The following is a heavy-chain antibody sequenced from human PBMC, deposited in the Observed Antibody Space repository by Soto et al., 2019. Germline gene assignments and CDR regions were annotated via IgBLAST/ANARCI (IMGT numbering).Heavy chain of an antibody. CDR3: ARGLLHNY. J-gene: IGHJ4*02. CDR1: GGSVTSCSYY. Sequence: SETLSLTCTVSGGSVTSCSYYWSWIRQPPGKGLGWIGYIDYSGSTNYNPSLKSRVTISVDTSKSQCSLKLSSVTAADTAVYYCARGLLHNYWGQGTLVTVSS. V-gene: IGHV4-61*01. D-gene: IGHD1-26*01. CDR2: IDYSGST.